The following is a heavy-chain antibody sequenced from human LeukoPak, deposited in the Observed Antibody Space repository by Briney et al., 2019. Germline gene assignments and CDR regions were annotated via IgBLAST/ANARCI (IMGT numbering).Heavy chain of an antibody. D-gene: IGHD2-2*01. V-gene: IGHV3-49*04. J-gene: IGHJ4*02. CDR3: TRSNCSSTSCYDIDY. Sequence: GSLRLSCTASGFTFGDYAMSWVRQAPGKGLEWVGFIRSKAYGGITEYAASVKGRFTISRGDSKSIAYLQMNSLKTEDTAVYYCTRSNCSSTSCYDIDYWGQGTLVTVSS. CDR2: IRSKAYGGIT. CDR1: GFTFGDYA.